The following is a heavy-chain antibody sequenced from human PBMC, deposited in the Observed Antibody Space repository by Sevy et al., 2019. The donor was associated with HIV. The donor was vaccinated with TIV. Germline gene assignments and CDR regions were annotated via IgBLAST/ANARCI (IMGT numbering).Heavy chain of an antibody. CDR1: GFTFSTYG. J-gene: IGHJ4*02. V-gene: IGHV3-33*01. CDR2: HWFDGSNT. Sequence: GGSLRLSCAASGFTFSTYGMHWVRRAPGKGLEWVAVHWFDGSNTHYADSVKGRFTISRDIAKNTLHLQMNSLRAEDTAVYYCARDLEFYDYGDYGPAFMPDYWGQGTLVTVSS. CDR3: ARDLEFYDYGDYGPAFMPDY. D-gene: IGHD4-17*01.